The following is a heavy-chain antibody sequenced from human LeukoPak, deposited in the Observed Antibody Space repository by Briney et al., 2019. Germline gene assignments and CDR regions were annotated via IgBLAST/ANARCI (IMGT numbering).Heavy chain of an antibody. Sequence: PGGSLRLSCAASGFTFSSYEMNWVRQAPGKGLEYVSAISSNGGSTYYANSVKGRFTNSRDNSKNTLYLQMGSLRAEDMAVYYCARTRVIAAVDAFDYWGQGTLVTVSS. V-gene: IGHV3-64*01. CDR3: ARTRVIAAVDAFDY. D-gene: IGHD6-13*01. CDR1: GFTFSSYE. CDR2: ISSNGGST. J-gene: IGHJ4*02.